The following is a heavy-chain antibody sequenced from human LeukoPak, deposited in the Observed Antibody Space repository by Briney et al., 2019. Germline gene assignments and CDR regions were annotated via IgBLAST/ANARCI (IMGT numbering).Heavy chain of an antibody. D-gene: IGHD5-24*01. CDR3: ARTGDGYNYAFDM. J-gene: IGHJ3*02. Sequence: GGSLRLSCAASGFTVSSNYMSWVRQAPGKGLEWVSLLFSGGTTYYADSVKGRFTISRDNSKNTLYLQMNSLRAEDTAVYYCARTGDGYNYAFDMWGQGTMVTVSS. CDR2: LFSGGTT. CDR1: GFTVSSNY. V-gene: IGHV3-53*05.